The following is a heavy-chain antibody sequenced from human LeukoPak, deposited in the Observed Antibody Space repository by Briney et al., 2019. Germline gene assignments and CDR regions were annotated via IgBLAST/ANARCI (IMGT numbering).Heavy chain of an antibody. CDR2: IYSGGST. V-gene: IGHV3-53*04. J-gene: IGHJ5*02. CDR3: ARVLSGSSGFSHPNWFDP. CDR1: GFTVSSNY. D-gene: IGHD3-22*01. Sequence: GGSLRLSCAASGFTVSSNYMSWVRQAPGKGLEWVSVIYSGGSTYYADSVKGRFTISRHNSKSTLYLQMNSLRAEDTAVYYCARVLSGSSGFSHPNWFDPWGQGTLVTVSS.